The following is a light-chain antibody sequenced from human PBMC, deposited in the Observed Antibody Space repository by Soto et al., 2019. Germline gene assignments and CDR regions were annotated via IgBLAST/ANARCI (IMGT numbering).Light chain of an antibody. Sequence: DIVLTQSPGTLSLSPGERATLSCRASQSFSGDYLAWYQQKPGQAPRLLIYGVSSRATGVPDRFSGSGSGTDFTLTISRLEPEDFAVYYCQQYSRSPWTFGQGIKVEFK. CDR3: QQYSRSPWT. J-gene: IGKJ1*01. CDR2: GVS. V-gene: IGKV3-20*01. CDR1: QSFSGDY.